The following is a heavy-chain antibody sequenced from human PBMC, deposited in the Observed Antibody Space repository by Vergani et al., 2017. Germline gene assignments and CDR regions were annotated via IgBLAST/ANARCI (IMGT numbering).Heavy chain of an antibody. V-gene: IGHV4-59*01. D-gene: IGHD2-2*01. J-gene: IGHJ6*03. Sequence: QVQLQESGPGLVKPSETLSLTCTVSGGSISSYYWSWIRQPPGKGLEWIGYIYYSGSTNYNPSLKSRVTISVDTSKNQFYLKLSSVTAADTAVYYCARDNIVVVPAAKAHYYYDYMDVWGKGTTVTVSS. CDR1: GGSISSYY. CDR2: IYYSGST. CDR3: ARDNIVVVPAAKAHYYYDYMDV.